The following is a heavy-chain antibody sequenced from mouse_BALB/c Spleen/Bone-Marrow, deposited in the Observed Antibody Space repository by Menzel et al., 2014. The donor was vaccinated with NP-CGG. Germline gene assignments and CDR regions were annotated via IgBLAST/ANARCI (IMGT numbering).Heavy chain of an antibody. CDR3: ARFYGNYFDY. D-gene: IGHD2-1*01. Sequence: VQLQQSGPGLVKPSQTVSLTCTVTGTSITTGNYRWSWIRQFPGNKLEWIGYIYYSGTITYNPSLTSRTTITRDTSKNQFFLEMNSLTAEDTATYYCARFYGNYFDYWGQGTTLTVSS. V-gene: IGHV3-5*02. CDR1: GTSITTGNYR. CDR2: IYYSGTI. J-gene: IGHJ2*01.